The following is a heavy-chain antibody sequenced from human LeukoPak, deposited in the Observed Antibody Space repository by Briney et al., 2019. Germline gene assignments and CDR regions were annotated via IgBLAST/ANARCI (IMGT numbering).Heavy chain of an antibody. CDR2: IIPILGIA. CDR1: GGTFSSYT. CDR3: ARGRDTLDY. J-gene: IGHJ4*02. D-gene: IGHD5-18*01. V-gene: IGHV1-69*02. Sequence: ASVKVPCKASGGTFSSYTISWVRLAPGQGREWMGRIIPILGIANYAQKFQGRVTITADKSTSTAYMELSSLRSEDTAVYYCARGRDTLDYWGQGTPVTVSS.